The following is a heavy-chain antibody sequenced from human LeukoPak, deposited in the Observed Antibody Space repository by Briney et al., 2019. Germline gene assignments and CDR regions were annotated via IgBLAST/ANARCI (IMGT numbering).Heavy chain of an antibody. V-gene: IGHV3-23*01. J-gene: IGHJ4*02. CDR1: GFTFSDYA. Sequence: GGSLRLSCVASGFTFSDYAMSWVRQAPGKGLEWVSGICDSGGSTYYADSVKGRCTISRYNSKNTVSLQMNNLRAEDTAVYFCARHDSFIPYWGQGTLVTVTS. D-gene: IGHD3-16*02. CDR3: ARHDSFIPY. CDR2: ICDSGGST.